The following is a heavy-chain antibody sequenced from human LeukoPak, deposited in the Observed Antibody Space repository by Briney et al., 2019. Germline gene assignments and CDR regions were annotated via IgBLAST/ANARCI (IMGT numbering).Heavy chain of an antibody. V-gene: IGHV3-23*01. J-gene: IGHJ3*02. CDR3: AKDAYYYDSSGYSPYDAFDI. CDR1: GFTFSSYA. CDR2: ISGSGGST. D-gene: IGHD3-22*01. Sequence: GASLRLSCAASGFTFSSYATSWVRQAPGKGLEWVSAISGSGGSTYYADSVKGRFTISRDNSKNTLYLQMNSLRAVDTAVYYCAKDAYYYDSSGYSPYDAFDIWGQGTMVTVSS.